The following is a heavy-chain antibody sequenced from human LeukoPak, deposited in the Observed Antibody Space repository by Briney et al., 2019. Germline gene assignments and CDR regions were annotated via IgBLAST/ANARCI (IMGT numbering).Heavy chain of an antibody. CDR1: GGSISSGRYY. Sequence: SQTLSLTCTVSGGSISSGRYYWGWLRQPAGKGVEWIGRMYSSGSTNYNPSLNSRVTISVDTSKNQFSLKLSSVTAADTAVYYCARESLYSYGSNWGQGTLVTVSS. D-gene: IGHD5-18*01. V-gene: IGHV4-61*02. CDR2: MYSSGST. CDR3: ARESLYSYGSN. J-gene: IGHJ4*02.